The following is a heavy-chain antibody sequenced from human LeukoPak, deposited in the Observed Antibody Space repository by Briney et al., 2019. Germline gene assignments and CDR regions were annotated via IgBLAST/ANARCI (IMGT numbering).Heavy chain of an antibody. V-gene: IGHV4-59*08. Sequence: SETLSLTCTVSGGSISSYYWSWIRQPPGKGLEWIGYIYYSGSTNYNPSLKSRVTISVDTSKNQFSLKLSSVTAADTAAYYCASSYSSGWYYYYGMDVWGQGTTVTVSS. D-gene: IGHD6-19*01. J-gene: IGHJ6*02. CDR1: GGSISSYY. CDR2: IYYSGST. CDR3: ASSYSSGWYYYYGMDV.